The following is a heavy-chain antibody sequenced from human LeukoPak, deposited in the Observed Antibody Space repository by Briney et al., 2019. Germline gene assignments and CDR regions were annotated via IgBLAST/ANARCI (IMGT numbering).Heavy chain of an antibody. CDR2: FDPEDGET. D-gene: IGHD6-13*01. CDR3: AIERYSSSWYPFPFDY. V-gene: IGHV1-24*01. Sequence: ASVKVSCKASGYTFTGYYMHWVRQAPGKGLEWMGGFDPEDGETIYAQKFQGRVTMTEDTSTDTAYMELSSLRSEDTAVYYCAIERYSSSWYPFPFDYWGQGTLVTVSS. CDR1: GYTFTGYY. J-gene: IGHJ4*02.